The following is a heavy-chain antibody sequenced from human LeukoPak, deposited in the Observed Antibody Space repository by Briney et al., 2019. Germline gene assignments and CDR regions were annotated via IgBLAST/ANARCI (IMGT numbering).Heavy chain of an antibody. D-gene: IGHD3-10*01. V-gene: IGHV4-4*02. CDR3: ARVGIYYYDSGALDAFDI. Sequence: PSETLSLTCDVSGGSISSSNWWSWVRQPPGKGLEWIGEISHSGSTNYNPSLKSRVTISVDKSENQFSLKMSSVTAADTAVYYCARVGIYYYDSGALDAFDIWGQGTMVTVSS. CDR1: GGSISSSNW. J-gene: IGHJ3*02. CDR2: ISHSGST.